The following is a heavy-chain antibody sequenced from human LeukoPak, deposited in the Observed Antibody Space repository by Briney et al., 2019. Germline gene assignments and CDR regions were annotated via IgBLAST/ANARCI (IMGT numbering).Heavy chain of an antibody. J-gene: IGHJ4*02. CDR1: GFTFGDYS. Sequence: GGSLRLSCAASGFTFGDYSMNWVRQAPGKGLEWVSFVSSNSNYIYYADSVKGRFTISRDNAKNSLYLQMNSLRAEDTAVYYCARYEGGYSLDYWGQGTLVTVSS. D-gene: IGHD3-22*01. CDR2: VSSNSNYI. CDR3: ARYEGGYSLDY. V-gene: IGHV3-21*01.